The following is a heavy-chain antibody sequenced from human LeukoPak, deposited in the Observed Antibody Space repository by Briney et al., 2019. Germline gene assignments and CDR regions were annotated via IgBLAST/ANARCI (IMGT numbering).Heavy chain of an antibody. V-gene: IGHV3-66*01. J-gene: IGHJ4*02. CDR3: ARDQNY. CDR1: GFIVSSNY. Sequence: GGSLRLSCAASGFIVSSNYMSWVRQGPGMGLEWVSLLDSGGGAHYTDSVKGRFTISSDNSQNTLYLQMNSLRAEDTAVYYCARDQNYWGQGTLVTVSS. CDR2: LDSGGGA.